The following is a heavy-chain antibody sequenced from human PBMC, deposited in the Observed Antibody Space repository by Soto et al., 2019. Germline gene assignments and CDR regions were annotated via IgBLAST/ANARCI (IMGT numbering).Heavy chain of an antibody. D-gene: IGHD2-8*01. CDR2: INPNSGGT. Sequence: ASVKVSCKASGYTFTGYYMHWVRQAPGQGLEWMGWINPNSGGTNYAQKFQGWVTMTRDTSISTAYMELSRLRSDDTAVYYCARSSRSGYCTNGVCYTATDYWGQGTLVTVSS. CDR1: GYTFTGYY. V-gene: IGHV1-2*04. J-gene: IGHJ4*02. CDR3: ARSSRSGYCTNGVCYTATDY.